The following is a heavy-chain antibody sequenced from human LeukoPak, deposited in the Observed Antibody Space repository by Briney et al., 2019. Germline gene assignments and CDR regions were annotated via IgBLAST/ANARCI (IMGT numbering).Heavy chain of an antibody. V-gene: IGHV3-21*06. D-gene: IGHD3-16*01. CDR2: LTRGGDNDI. CDR3: VRDAFGAHFDY. J-gene: IGHJ4*02. Sequence: GGSLRLSCIASGFTLSAYTMNWVRQAPGKGLEWVSTLTRGGDNDIHYADSVKGRFTISRDNSKNSLYLQMNSLRADDTAVYYCVRDAFGAHFDYWGQGTLVTVSS. CDR1: GFTLSAYT.